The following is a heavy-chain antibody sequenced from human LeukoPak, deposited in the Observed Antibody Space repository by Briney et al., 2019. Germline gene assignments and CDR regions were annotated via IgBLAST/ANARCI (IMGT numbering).Heavy chain of an antibody. CDR2: INHSGTT. D-gene: IGHD4-17*01. J-gene: IGHJ4*02. V-gene: IGHV4-30-2*01. CDR1: GGSISSGVYC. Sequence: TLSLTCAVSGGSISSGVYCWSWIPRPPGKGLEWVGHINHSGTTYYTASLTSRATTTVDRSKPQFPLKLSSVTAAATAVHYSATPPLDHGDPSAFDYWGQGTLVTVSS. CDR3: ATPPLDHGDPSAFDY.